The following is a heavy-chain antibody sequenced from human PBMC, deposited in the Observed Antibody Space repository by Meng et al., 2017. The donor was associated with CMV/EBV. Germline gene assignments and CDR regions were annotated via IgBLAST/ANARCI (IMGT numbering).Heavy chain of an antibody. CDR2: INHSGST. V-gene: IGHV4-34*01. D-gene: IGHD3-3*01. CDR1: GGSFSGYY. CDR3: ARGFRDTIFGVVIMYGMDV. Sequence: SETLSLTCAVYGGSFSGYYWSWIRQPPGKGLEWIGEINHSGSTNYNPSLKRRVTISVDTSKNQFSLKLSSVTAADTAVYYCARGFRDTIFGVVIMYGMDVWGQGTTVTVSS. J-gene: IGHJ6*02.